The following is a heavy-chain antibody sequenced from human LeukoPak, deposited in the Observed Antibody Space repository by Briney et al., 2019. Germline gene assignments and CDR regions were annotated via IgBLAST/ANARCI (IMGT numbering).Heavy chain of an antibody. CDR1: GFTFSSYA. J-gene: IGHJ4*02. CDR2: ISYDGSNK. Sequence: QLGGSLRLSCAASGFTFSSYAMHWVRQAPGKGLEWVAVISYDGSNKYYADSVKGRFTISRDNSKNTLYLQMNSLRAEDTAVYYCARDYSAVAALDYWGQGTLVTVSS. CDR3: ARDYSAVAALDY. D-gene: IGHD6-19*01. V-gene: IGHV3-30-3*01.